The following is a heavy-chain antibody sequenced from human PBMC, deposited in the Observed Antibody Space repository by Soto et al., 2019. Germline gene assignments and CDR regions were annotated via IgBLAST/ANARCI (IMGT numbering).Heavy chain of an antibody. J-gene: IGHJ4*02. D-gene: IGHD6-19*01. V-gene: IGHV3-15*01. Sequence: EVQLVESGGGLVQPGESLRLSCAASGFTFNSAPMSWVRQAPGKGLEWVGRIKSNTDGGTIDYPAPVKGRFTISRDDSKNTLYLQMNSLKIEDIAVYYCTTPAIAVAGTQPFNYWGQGALVTVSS. CDR3: TTPAIAVAGTQPFNY. CDR2: IKSNTDGGTI. CDR1: GFTFNSAP.